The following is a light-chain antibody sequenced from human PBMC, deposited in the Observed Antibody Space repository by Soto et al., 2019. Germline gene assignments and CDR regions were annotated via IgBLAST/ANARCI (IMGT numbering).Light chain of an antibody. CDR2: EVS. Sequence: QSALTQPPSVSGSPGQSVTISCTGTSSDVGSYNRVSWYQQPPGTAPKLIIYEVSNRPSGVPDRFSGSKSGNTASLTISGLQAEDEADYYCSLYTSSSTFVFGGGTKVTVL. CDR1: SSDVGSYNR. CDR3: SLYTSSSTFV. J-gene: IGLJ2*01. V-gene: IGLV2-18*01.